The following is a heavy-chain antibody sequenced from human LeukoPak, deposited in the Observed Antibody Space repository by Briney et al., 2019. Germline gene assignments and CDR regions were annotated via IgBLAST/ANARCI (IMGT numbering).Heavy chain of an antibody. V-gene: IGHV4-34*01. CDR3: ARGVNYYYYYMDV. J-gene: IGHJ6*03. Sequence: KPSETLSLTCAVYGGSFSGYYWSWIRQPPGKGLEWIGEINHSGSTNYNPSLKSRVTISVDTSKNQFSLKLSSVTAADTAVYYCARGVNYYYYYMDVWGKGTTVTISS. D-gene: IGHD4-23*01. CDR2: INHSGST. CDR1: GGSFSGYY.